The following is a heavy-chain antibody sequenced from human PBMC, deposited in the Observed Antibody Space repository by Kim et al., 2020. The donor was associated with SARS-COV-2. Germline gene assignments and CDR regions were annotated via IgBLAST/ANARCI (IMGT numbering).Heavy chain of an antibody. Sequence: SETLSLTCTVSGGSISSSSYYWGWIRQPPGKGLEWIGSIYYSGSTYYNPSLKSRVTISVDTSKNQFSLKLSSVTAADTAVYYCARLAAARYGMDVWGQGTTVTVSS. V-gene: IGHV4-39*01. CDR3: ARLAAARYGMDV. CDR1: GGSISSSSYY. D-gene: IGHD6-13*01. J-gene: IGHJ6*02. CDR2: IYYSGST.